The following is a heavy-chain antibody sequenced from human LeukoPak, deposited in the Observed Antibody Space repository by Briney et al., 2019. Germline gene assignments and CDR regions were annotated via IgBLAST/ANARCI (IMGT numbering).Heavy chain of an antibody. CDR3: ARKRDYSSGWGDAFDV. CDR1: GYTFTNYY. CDR2: INPSGGGT. Sequence: ASVKVSCKASGYTFTNYYIHWVRQAPGQGLEWMGIINPSGGGTSYAQKFQGRVTMTRDTSTSTVYMELSSLRFEDTALYLCARKRDYSSGWGDAFDVWGQGTLVTVSS. D-gene: IGHD6-25*01. V-gene: IGHV1-46*01. J-gene: IGHJ3*01.